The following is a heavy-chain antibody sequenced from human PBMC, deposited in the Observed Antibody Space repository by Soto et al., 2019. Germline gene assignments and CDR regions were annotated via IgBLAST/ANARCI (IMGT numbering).Heavy chain of an antibody. D-gene: IGHD1-26*01. CDR2: IRSKANNYAT. Sequence: GGSLRLSCAASGFTFSDSSLHWVRQASGKGLEWVGRIRSKANNYATAYDASVKGRFTISRDDSKNTAFLQMNSLKIEDTAMYYCTSFMVGTTPYWGQGTLVTVSS. J-gene: IGHJ4*02. CDR3: TSFMVGTTPY. CDR1: GFTFSDSS. V-gene: IGHV3-73*01.